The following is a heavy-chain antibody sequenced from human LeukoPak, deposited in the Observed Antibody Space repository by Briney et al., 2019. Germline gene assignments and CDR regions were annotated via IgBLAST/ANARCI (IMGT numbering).Heavy chain of an antibody. CDR1: GFTFSRYC. CDR2: IRNDGSNT. V-gene: IGHV3-30*02. Sequence: GGSLRLSCAASGFTFSRYCMHWVRQAPGKGLEWVGYIRNDGSNTNYAASVMGRFTISRDDSKRTLYMQMNSLTPEDAAVYYCAATYGSDWYRFDPWGQGTLITVSS. D-gene: IGHD6-19*01. J-gene: IGHJ5*02. CDR3: AATYGSDWYRFDP.